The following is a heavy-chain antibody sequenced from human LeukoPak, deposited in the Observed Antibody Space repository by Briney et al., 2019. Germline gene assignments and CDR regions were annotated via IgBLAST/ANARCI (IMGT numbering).Heavy chain of an antibody. J-gene: IGHJ3*02. CDR3: ARVSCSGGSCYSVGAFDI. CDR1: GGSISSYY. Sequence: SETLSLTCTVSGGSISSYYWSWIRQPPGRGLEWIGYIYYSGSTYYNPSLKSRVTISVDTSKNQFSLKLSSVTAADTAVYYCARVSCSGGSCYSVGAFDIWGQGTMVTVSS. D-gene: IGHD2-15*01. CDR2: IYYSGST. V-gene: IGHV4-59*12.